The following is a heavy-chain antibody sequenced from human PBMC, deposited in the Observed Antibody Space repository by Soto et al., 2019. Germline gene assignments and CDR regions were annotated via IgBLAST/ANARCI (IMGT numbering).Heavy chain of an antibody. CDR3: AREDYDYIWGSYRYSYFDY. CDR1: GGTFSSYT. CDR2: IIPILGIA. V-gene: IGHV1-69*04. J-gene: IGHJ4*02. Sequence: SVKVSCKASGGTFSSYTISWVRQAPGQGLEWMGRIIPILGIANYAQKFQGRVTITADKSTSTAYMELSSLRSEDTAVYYCAREDYDYIWGSYRYSYFDYWGQGTLVTVSS. D-gene: IGHD3-16*02.